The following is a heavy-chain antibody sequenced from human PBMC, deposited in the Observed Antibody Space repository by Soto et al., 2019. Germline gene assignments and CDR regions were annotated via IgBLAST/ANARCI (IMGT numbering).Heavy chain of an antibody. D-gene: IGHD5-12*01. J-gene: IGHJ4*02. Sequence: GGSLRLSCAASGFTFATYTMNWVRQAPGKGLEWVSGIYGSGDSTFYADYVKGRFTISRDNSKNTLNLQMNSLKAEDTAVYYCAKDAHPDGYGDFDYWGQGT. CDR1: GFTFATYT. CDR3: AKDAHPDGYGDFDY. CDR2: IYGSGDST. V-gene: IGHV3-23*01.